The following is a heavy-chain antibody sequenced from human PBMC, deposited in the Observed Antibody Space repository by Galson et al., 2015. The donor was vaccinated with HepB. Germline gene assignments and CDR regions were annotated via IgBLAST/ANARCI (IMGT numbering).Heavy chain of an antibody. Sequence: SLRLSCAVSGFNFSRFWMSWARQAPGKGLEWVANINQDGSETYFEDSMRGRFTISRDNSKNPLGLHMNSPRVEDTAVYYCARAEVFLRRGYPYYYGLDVWGHGTTVTVSS. J-gene: IGHJ6*02. D-gene: IGHD2/OR15-2a*01. CDR2: INQDGSET. CDR1: GFNFSRFW. CDR3: ARAEVFLRRGYPYYYGLDV. V-gene: IGHV3-7*01.